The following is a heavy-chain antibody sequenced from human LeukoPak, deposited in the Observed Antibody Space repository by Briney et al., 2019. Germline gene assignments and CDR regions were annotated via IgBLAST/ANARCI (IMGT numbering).Heavy chain of an antibody. CDR2: IKQDGSEK. CDR3: ARDGLYGSGSYGASDI. D-gene: IGHD3-10*01. CDR1: GFTFSSHW. V-gene: IGHV3-7*01. J-gene: IGHJ3*02. Sequence: GGSLRLSCAASGFTFSSHWMSWVRQASGKGLEWVANIKQDGSEKHYVDSVKGRFTISRDNAKNSLYLQMNSLRAEDTAVYYCARDGLYGSGSYGASDIWGQGTLVTVSS.